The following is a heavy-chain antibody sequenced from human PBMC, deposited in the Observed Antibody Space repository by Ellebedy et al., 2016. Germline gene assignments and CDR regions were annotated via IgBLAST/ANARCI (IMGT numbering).Heavy chain of an antibody. CDR1: GLTVSSFF. V-gene: IGHV3-23*01. Sequence: GGSLRLSXAPSGLTVSSFFMSWVRRAPGKGLEWVATISAGGETTYFADSMRGRFTVSRDNSKSTLYLHMNSLRVDDTAVYYCRPGHYANLWGHGTLVTVSS. CDR2: ISAGGETT. CDR3: RPGHYANL. D-gene: IGHD4-17*01. J-gene: IGHJ5*02.